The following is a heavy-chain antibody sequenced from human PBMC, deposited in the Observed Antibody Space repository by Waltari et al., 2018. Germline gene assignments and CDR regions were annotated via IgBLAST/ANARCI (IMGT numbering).Heavy chain of an antibody. V-gene: IGHV4-38-2*01. CDR2: IYHSGST. Sequence: QVQLQESGPGLVKPSETLSLTCAVSGYSISSGYYWGWIRQPPGKGLEWIGSIYHSGSTYYNPSLKSRGTIAVDPSKNQFSLKRSSGTAADTAVYYCASATVTTPPYYFDYWGQGTLVTVSS. J-gene: IGHJ4*02. CDR3: ASATVTTPPYYFDY. D-gene: IGHD4-17*01. CDR1: GYSISSGYY.